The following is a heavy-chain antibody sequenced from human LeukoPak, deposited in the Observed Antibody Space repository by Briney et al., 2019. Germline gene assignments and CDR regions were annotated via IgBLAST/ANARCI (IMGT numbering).Heavy chain of an antibody. V-gene: IGHV4-39*07. Sequence: SETLSLTCTVSGGSISGSSYYWGWIRQPPGKGLEWIGSIYYSGSTYYNPSLKSRVTISVDTSKNQFSLKLSSVTAADTAVYYCARGGSPPTTFGVVIHGRGMWFDPWGQGTLVTVSS. J-gene: IGHJ5*02. CDR2: IYYSGST. CDR3: ARGGSPPTTFGVVIHGRGMWFDP. D-gene: IGHD3-3*01. CDR1: GGSISGSSYY.